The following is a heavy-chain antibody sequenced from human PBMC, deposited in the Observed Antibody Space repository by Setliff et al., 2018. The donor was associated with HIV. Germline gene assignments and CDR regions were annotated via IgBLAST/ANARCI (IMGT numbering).Heavy chain of an antibody. CDR2: ISPNNGDP. J-gene: IGHJ4*02. CDR3: ARHLSNSFES. D-gene: IGHD2-8*01. V-gene: IGHV1-2*02. Sequence: ASVKVSCKASGYTFTDYFMHWVRQAPGQGLEWMGWISPNNGDPNIPQRFQGRVTMTRDTSINTAYMYLSGLRSDDTAVYFCARHLSNSFESWGQGTLVTVSS. CDR1: GYTFTDYF.